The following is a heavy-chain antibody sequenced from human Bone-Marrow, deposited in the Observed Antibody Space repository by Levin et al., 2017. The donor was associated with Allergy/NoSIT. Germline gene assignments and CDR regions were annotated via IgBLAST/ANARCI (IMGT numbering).Heavy chain of an antibody. J-gene: IGHJ4*02. CDR1: GFTFSSYW. D-gene: IGHD3-22*01. V-gene: IGHV3-7*01. CDR2: IKQDGSEK. CDR3: ARDRTYYYDSSGYIG. Sequence: GESLKISCAASGFTFSSYWMNWVRQAPGKGLEWVANIKQDGSEKYYVDSVKGRFTISRDNAKNSLVLQMNSLRAEDTAVYYCARDRTYYYDSSGYIGWGQGTLVTVSS.